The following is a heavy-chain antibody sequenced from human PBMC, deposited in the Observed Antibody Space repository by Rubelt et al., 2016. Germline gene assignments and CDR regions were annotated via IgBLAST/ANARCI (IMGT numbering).Heavy chain of an antibody. CDR3: ARGGEVAGSPNFFCY. J-gene: IGHJ4*02. V-gene: IGHV1-24*01. Sequence: QVQLVQSGAEVKKPGASVKVSCKASGYTFTDFSIHWVRQAPGKGLEWLGGLNPEDGEAIYAQDFQARLTLTEDASTDTAYIELSSLRSEDTAVYYGARGGEVAGSPNFFCYWGQGTLVTVSS. D-gene: IGHD6-19*01. CDR1: GYTFTDFS. CDR2: LNPEDGEA.